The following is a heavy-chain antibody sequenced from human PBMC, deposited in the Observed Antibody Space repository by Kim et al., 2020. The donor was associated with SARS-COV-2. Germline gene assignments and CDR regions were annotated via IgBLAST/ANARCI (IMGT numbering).Heavy chain of an antibody. Sequence: SETLSLTCTVSGGSISSSSYYWGWIRQPPGKGLEWIGSIFYSGSASYNPSLKSRATLSVDTSKNQFSLKLSSVTAADTAIYYCARRRDVDNSRYFDYWG. CDR3: ARRRDVDNSRYFDY. V-gene: IGHV4-39*01. CDR2: IFYSGSA. J-gene: IGHJ4*01. CDR1: GGSISSSSYY.